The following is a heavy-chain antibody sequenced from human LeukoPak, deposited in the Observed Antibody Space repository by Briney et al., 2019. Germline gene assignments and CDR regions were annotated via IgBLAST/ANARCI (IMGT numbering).Heavy chain of an antibody. CDR1: GFTFNNFG. Sequence: PGGSLRLSCEASGFTFNNFGMHWVRQAPGKGLEWVAFIGYDESKKYYAESVKGRFTISRDDSKNTLYLQMSALKTEDTAVYYCARDRSSSWYGRPENFDYWGQGTLVTVSS. CDR3: ARDRSSSWYGRPENFDY. CDR2: IGYDESKK. J-gene: IGHJ4*02. D-gene: IGHD6-13*01. V-gene: IGHV3-30*02.